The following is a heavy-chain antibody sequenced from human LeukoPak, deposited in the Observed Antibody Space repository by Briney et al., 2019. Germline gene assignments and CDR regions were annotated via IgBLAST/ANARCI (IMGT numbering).Heavy chain of an antibody. CDR2: INHSGST. CDR1: GGSFSGYY. J-gene: IGHJ6*03. V-gene: IGHV4-34*01. CDR3: ARPAGFYGDYYYYYMDV. D-gene: IGHD4-17*01. Sequence: SETLSLTCAVYGGSFSGYYRSWIRQPPGKGLEWIGEINHSGSTNYNPSLKSRVTISVDTSKNQFSLKLSSVTAADTAVYYCARPAGFYGDYYYYYMDVWGKGTTVTISS.